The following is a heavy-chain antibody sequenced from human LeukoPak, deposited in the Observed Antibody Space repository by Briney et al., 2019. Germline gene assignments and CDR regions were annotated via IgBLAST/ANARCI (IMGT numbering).Heavy chain of an antibody. CDR3: ASLYGSGSYGDNWFDP. Sequence: SETLSLTCTVSGGSISSYYWSWIRQPPGKGLEWIGYIYYSGSTNYNPSLKSRVTISVDTSKNQFSLKLSSVAAADTAVYYCASLYGSGSYGDNWFDPWGQGTLVTVSS. CDR2: IYYSGST. J-gene: IGHJ5*02. CDR1: GGSISSYY. D-gene: IGHD3-10*01. V-gene: IGHV4-59*08.